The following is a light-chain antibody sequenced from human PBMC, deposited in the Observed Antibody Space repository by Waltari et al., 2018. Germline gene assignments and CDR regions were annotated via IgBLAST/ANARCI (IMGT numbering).Light chain of an antibody. V-gene: IGLV2-14*03. CDR1: SSDVGGNNH. J-gene: IGLJ3*02. CDR2: DGN. CDR3: NSYTSGRTWV. Sequence: QSALTPPASVSGSPGQSIIISCTGTSSDVGGNNHVSWFLHPPGKAPTLMIHDGNDRPSGASSRFAGSKSGNTASLTISGLQAEDEAIYYCNSYTSGRTWVFGGGTRLTVL.